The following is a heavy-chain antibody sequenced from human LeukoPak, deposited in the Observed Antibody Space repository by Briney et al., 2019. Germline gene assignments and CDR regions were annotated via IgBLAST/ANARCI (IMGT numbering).Heavy chain of an antibody. CDR3: ARDSRQQLGSRYYFDY. V-gene: IGHV4-59*01. J-gene: IGHJ4*02. Sequence: SETLSLTCTVSGGSISSYYWSWIRQPPGKGLEWIGYIYYSGSTNYNPSLESRVTISLDTSKNQFSLKLSSVTAADTAVYYCARDSRQQLGSRYYFDYWGQGTLLTVSS. CDR2: IYYSGST. CDR1: GGSISSYY. D-gene: IGHD6-13*01.